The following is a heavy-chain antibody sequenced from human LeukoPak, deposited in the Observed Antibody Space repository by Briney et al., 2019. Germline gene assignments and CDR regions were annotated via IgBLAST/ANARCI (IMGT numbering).Heavy chain of an antibody. J-gene: IGHJ3*02. CDR3: AQGALTSRRAFDI. CDR1: GYTFSSYD. CDR2: MNPNSGNT. V-gene: IGHV1-8*01. D-gene: IGHD2-2*01. Sequence: ASVKVSCKASGYTFSSYDINWVRQATGQGPEWMGWMNPNSGNTGYAQKFQGRVTMTRDTSTSTVYMELSSLRSEDTAVYYCAQGALTSRRAFDIWGQGTMVTVSS.